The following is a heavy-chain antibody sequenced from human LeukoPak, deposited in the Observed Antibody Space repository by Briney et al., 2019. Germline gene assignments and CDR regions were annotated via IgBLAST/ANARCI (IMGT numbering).Heavy chain of an antibody. CDR1: GFTFSSYA. Sequence: GGSLRLSCAASGFTFSSYAMSWVRQAPGKGLEWVSAISGSGGSTYYADSVKGRFTISRDNSKNTLYLQMNSLRAEDTAVYYCAKDSRYYDSSGSPARAFDYWGQGALVTVSS. V-gene: IGHV3-23*01. CDR2: ISGSGGST. D-gene: IGHD3-22*01. J-gene: IGHJ4*02. CDR3: AKDSRYYDSSGSPARAFDY.